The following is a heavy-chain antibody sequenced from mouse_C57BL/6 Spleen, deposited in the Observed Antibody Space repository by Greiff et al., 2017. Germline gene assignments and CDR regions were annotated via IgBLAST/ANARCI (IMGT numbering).Heavy chain of an antibody. CDR1: GYTFTSYG. CDR2: IYIGNGYT. D-gene: IGHD1-1*01. V-gene: IGHV1-58*01. Sequence: VVRPGSSVKMSCKTSGYTFTSYGINWVKQRPGQGLEWIGYIYIGNGYTEYNEKFKGKATLTSDTSSSTAYMQLSSLTSEDSAIYFCARKDYGSSYWYFDVWGTGTTVTVSS. J-gene: IGHJ1*03. CDR3: ARKDYGSSYWYFDV.